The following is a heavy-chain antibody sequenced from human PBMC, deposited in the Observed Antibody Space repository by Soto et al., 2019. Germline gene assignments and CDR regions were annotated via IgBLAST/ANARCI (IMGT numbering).Heavy chain of an antibody. V-gene: IGHV4-4*02. Sequence: QVQLQQSGPRLARPSGTPSLTCVVSGGSISSTNWWTWVRQTPGKGLEWIGEIYHTGSTKYNPSLKNRVTISLDKSNNRFSLNLKSVTAADTAVYYCATLPPRIVVVVLPIPSWGQGTLVTVSS. J-gene: IGHJ4*02. CDR2: IYHTGST. CDR3: ATLPPRIVVVVLPIPS. CDR1: GGSISSTNW. D-gene: IGHD2-15*01.